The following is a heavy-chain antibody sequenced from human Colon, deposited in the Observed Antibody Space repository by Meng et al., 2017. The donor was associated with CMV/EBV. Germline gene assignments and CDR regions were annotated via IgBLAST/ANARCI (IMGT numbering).Heavy chain of an antibody. D-gene: IGHD6-25*01. Sequence: SGGSANGGYWGRWVRQAAGMHLCGVGTSVDSDVEHYNPSLEGKLGILVDKSKSKFSLTLTSVTTADTAIYYCARDAASRPLEFWGPGILVTVSS. J-gene: IGHJ4*02. CDR3: ARDAASRPLEF. V-gene: IGHV4-4*02. CDR1: GGSANGGYW. CDR2: SVDSDVE.